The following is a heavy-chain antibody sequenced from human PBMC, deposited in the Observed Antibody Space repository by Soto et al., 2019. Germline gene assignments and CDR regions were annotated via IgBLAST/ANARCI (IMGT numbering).Heavy chain of an antibody. D-gene: IGHD3-3*01. J-gene: IGHJ4*02. CDR3: ARGGVSTRTFDY. CDR1: GYNFAGYW. V-gene: IGHV5-51*01. Sequence: PGESLKISCKGSGYNFAGYWIAWVRQMPGKGLELMGIIYPSDSDTRYRPSFQGQVTISADKSISSAYLLWSSLRASDTAMYYCARGGVSTRTFDYWGQGTPVTVSS. CDR2: IYPSDSDT.